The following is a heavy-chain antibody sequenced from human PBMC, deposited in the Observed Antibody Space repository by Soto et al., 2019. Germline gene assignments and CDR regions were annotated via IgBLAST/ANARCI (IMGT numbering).Heavy chain of an antibody. CDR3: ARQGGSYGDYASDY. V-gene: IGHV1-69*06. CDR1: GGTFSSYA. D-gene: IGHD4-17*01. Sequence: QVQLVQSGAEVKKPGSSVKVSCKASGGTFSSYAISWVRQAPGQGLEWMGGIIPIFGTANYAQKFQGRVTITADKSTSTAYRELSSLRSEDTAVYYCARQGGSYGDYASDYWGQGTLVTVSS. J-gene: IGHJ4*02. CDR2: IIPIFGTA.